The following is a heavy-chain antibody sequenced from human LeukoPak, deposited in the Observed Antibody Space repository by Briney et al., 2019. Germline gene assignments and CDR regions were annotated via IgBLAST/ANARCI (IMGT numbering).Heavy chain of an antibody. Sequence: PSETLSLTCTVSGVSISSSNSYWGWIRQPPGKGLEWIGSIYYTGNTYYNASLKSRVTISIDTSKNQFSLKLSSVTAADTAVYYCARLGHRPRAFDIWGQGTMVTVSS. CDR2: IYYTGNT. CDR3: ARLGHRPRAFDI. V-gene: IGHV4-39*07. CDR1: GVSISSSNSY. J-gene: IGHJ3*02.